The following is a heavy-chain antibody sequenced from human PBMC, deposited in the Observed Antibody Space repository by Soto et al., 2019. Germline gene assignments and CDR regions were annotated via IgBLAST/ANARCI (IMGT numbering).Heavy chain of an antibody. CDR2: FHLAGST. Sequence: SETLSLTCAVYGGSFSGYYWSCIRQAPGKGLEWIGEFHLAGSTNYSPSLQGRVTMSLDTSKNQFSLMLTSVTAADTAIYHCARRVVPAALGLWGRGTLVTVSS. CDR3: ARRVVPAALGL. CDR1: GGSFSGYY. V-gene: IGHV4-34*01. D-gene: IGHD2-2*01. J-gene: IGHJ2*01.